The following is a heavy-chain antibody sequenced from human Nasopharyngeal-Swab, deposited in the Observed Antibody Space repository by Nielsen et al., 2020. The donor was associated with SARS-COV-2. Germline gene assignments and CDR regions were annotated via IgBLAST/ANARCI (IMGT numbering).Heavy chain of an antibody. CDR3: AKDRYCSGGACYFSGFDY. V-gene: IGHV3-23*01. J-gene: IGHJ4*02. Sequence: WIRLPPGKGLDWVSGVSGSGGTTKYADSVKGRFTISRDNSKNKLYLQMHSLRVEDTAVYYCAKDRYCSGGACYFSGFDYWGLGTLVTVSS. CDR2: VSGSGGTT. D-gene: IGHD2-15*01.